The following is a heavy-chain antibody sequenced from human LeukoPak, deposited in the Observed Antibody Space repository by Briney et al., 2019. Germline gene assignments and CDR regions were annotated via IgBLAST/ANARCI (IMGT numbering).Heavy chain of an antibody. J-gene: IGHJ4*02. D-gene: IGHD4-11*01. CDR2: IYHSGST. CDR3: ARAGRRLQPPPL. V-gene: IGHV4-38-2*02. Sequence: SETLSLTCTVSGYSISSGYYWGWIRQPPGKGLEWIGSIYHSGSTYYNPSLKSRVTISVDTSKNQFSLKLSSVTAADTAVYYCARAGRRLQPPPLWGQGTLVTVSS. CDR1: GYSISSGYY.